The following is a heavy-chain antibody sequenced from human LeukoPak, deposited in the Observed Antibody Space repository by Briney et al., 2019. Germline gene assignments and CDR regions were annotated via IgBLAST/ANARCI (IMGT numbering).Heavy chain of an antibody. V-gene: IGHV3-21*01. CDR3: ARGLPTLYYDFWSGYQAYFDY. J-gene: IGHJ4*02. D-gene: IGHD3-3*01. Sequence: PGRSLRLSCAASGFTFSSYSMNWVRQAPGKGLEWVSSISSSSSYIYYADSVKGRFTISRDNAKNSLYLQMNSLRAEDTAVYYCARGLPTLYYDFWSGYQAYFDYWGQGTLVTVSS. CDR2: ISSSSSYI. CDR1: GFTFSSYS.